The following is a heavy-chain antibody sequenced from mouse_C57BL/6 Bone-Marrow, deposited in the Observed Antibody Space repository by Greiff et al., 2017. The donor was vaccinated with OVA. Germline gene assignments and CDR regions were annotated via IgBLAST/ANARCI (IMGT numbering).Heavy chain of an antibody. V-gene: IGHV1-53*01. D-gene: IGHD1-1*01. CDR3: ARPGSSYWYFDV. CDR1: GYTFTSYW. Sequence: QVHVKQSGTELVKPGASVKLSCKASGYTFTSYWMHWVKQRPGQGLEWIGNINPSNGGTNYNEKFKSKATLTVDKSSSTAYMQLSSLTSEDSAVYYCARPGSSYWYFDVWGTGTTVTVSS. J-gene: IGHJ1*03. CDR2: INPSNGGT.